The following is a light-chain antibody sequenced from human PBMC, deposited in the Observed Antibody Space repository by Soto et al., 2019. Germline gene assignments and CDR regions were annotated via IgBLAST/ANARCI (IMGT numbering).Light chain of an antibody. Sequence: EIVLTQSPATLSVSPGERATLSCRASQSISSNLAWYQQKPGQVPRLLIYDASTRAAGIPTGFSGSGSGTEFTLTISSLQSEDFAVYYCQQYNNWPQTFGQGTKVDIK. V-gene: IGKV3-15*01. J-gene: IGKJ1*01. CDR3: QQYNNWPQT. CDR1: QSISSN. CDR2: DAS.